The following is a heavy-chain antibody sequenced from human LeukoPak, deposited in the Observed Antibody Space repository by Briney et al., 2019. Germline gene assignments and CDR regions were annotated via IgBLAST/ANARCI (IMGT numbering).Heavy chain of an antibody. CDR2: INHSGST. J-gene: IGHJ3*02. D-gene: IGHD3-10*01. V-gene: IGHV4-34*01. Sequence: SETLSLTCAVYGGSFSGYYWSWIRQPPGKGMEWIGEINHSGSTNYNPSLKSRVTISVDTSKNQFSLKLSSVTAADTAVYYCARLFEGTFDIWGQGTMVTVSS. CDR1: GGSFSGYY. CDR3: ARLFEGTFDI.